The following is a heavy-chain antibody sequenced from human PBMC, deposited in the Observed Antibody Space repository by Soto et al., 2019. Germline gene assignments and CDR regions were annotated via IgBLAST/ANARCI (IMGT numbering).Heavy chain of an antibody. CDR1: GFSLSTSGVG. CDR2: IYWDDDK. D-gene: IGHD2-15*01. V-gene: IGHV2-5*02. J-gene: IGHJ4*02. CDR3: AHRPYYCRSGNCYSVFEY. Sequence: QITLKESGPTLVKPTQTLTLTCTFSGFSLSTSGVGVGWIRQPPGKALEWLALIYWDDDKRYSPSLNSRLTITKDTPKNHAVITMTHMDPEHTATYSGAHRPYYCRSGNCYSVFEYWGQGTLVTVSS.